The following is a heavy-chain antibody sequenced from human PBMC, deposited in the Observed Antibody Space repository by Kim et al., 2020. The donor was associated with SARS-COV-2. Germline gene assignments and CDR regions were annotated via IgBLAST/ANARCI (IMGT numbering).Heavy chain of an antibody. Sequence: GGSLRLSCAASGFIFSGYYMSWIRQAPGQGLEWLSYISGDSSTKDSAASVKGRFTISRDNAKNSLYLQLDTLTADDTAVYYCARDYIYPHSDRSGYQDYWRQGIRLTVSS. CDR2: ISGDSSTK. CDR1: GFIFSGYY. D-gene: IGHD6-13*01. V-gene: IGHV3-11*01. CDR3: ARDYIYPHSDRSGYQDY. J-gene: IGHJ4*02.